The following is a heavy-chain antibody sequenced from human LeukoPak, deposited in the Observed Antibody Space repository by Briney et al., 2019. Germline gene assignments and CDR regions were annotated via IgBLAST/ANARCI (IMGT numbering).Heavy chain of an antibody. Sequence: ASVKVSCKASGYTFTSYGISWVRQAPGQGLEWMGWISAYNGNTNYAQKLQGRVTMTTDTSTSTAYMELRSLRSDDTAVYYCARDLPFSGSYMGDDAFDIWGQGTMVTVSS. CDR1: GYTFTSYG. CDR3: ARDLPFSGSYMGDDAFDI. J-gene: IGHJ3*02. D-gene: IGHD1-26*01. CDR2: ISAYNGNT. V-gene: IGHV1-18*01.